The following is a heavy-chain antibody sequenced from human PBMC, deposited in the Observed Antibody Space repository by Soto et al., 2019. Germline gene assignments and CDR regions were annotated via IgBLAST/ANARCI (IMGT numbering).Heavy chain of an antibody. CDR1: GYTFTSYG. D-gene: IGHD4-17*01. CDR2: ISAYNGNT. J-gene: IGHJ4*02. V-gene: IGHV1-18*01. CDR3: ARDWETTVTTQPDY. Sequence: QVQLVQSGAEVKKPGASVKVSCKASGYTFTSYGISWVRQAPGQGLEWMGWISAYNGNTNYAQKLQGRVTMTTDTPXSTAYMELRSLRSDDPAVYYCARDWETTVTTQPDYWGQGTLVTVSS.